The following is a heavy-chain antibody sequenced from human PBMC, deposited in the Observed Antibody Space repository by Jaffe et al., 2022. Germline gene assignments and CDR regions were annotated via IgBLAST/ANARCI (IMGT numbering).Heavy chain of an antibody. J-gene: IGHJ6*03. CDR2: IYPGDSDT. CDR1: GYSFTSYW. D-gene: IGHD2-21*02. V-gene: IGHV5-51*01. CDR3: VRHQSYCGGDCYSRAGYYYYYMDV. Sequence: EVQLVQSGAEVKKPGESLKISCKGSGYSFTSYWIGWVRQMPGKGLEWMGIIYPGDSDTRYSPSFQGQVTISADKSISTAYLQWSSLKASDTAMYYCVRHQSYCGGDCYSRAGYYYYYMDVWGKGTTVTVSS.